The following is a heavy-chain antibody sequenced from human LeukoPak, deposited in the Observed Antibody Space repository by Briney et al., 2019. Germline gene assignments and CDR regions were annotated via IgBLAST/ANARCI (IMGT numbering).Heavy chain of an antibody. CDR1: GYTFTSYD. V-gene: IGHV1-8*03. D-gene: IGHD2-15*01. J-gene: IGHJ6*03. CDR3: ARVRKVPRINYYMDV. Sequence: GASVKVSCKASGYTFTSYDINWVRQATGQGLEWMGWMNPNSGNTGYAQKFQGRVTITRNTSISTAYMELSSLRSEDTAVYYCARVRKVPRINYYMDVWGKGTTVTVSS. CDR2: MNPNSGNT.